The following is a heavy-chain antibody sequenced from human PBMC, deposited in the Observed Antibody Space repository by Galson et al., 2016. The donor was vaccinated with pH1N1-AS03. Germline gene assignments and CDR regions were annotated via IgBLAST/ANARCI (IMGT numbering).Heavy chain of an antibody. D-gene: IGHD2-2*01. CDR1: GFTFSSYA. J-gene: IGHJ4*02. V-gene: IGHV3-23*01. CDR3: AKSGSSSCYGRSDY. Sequence: SLRLSCAASGFTFSSYAMSWVRQAPGMGLEWVSVISGSGTSTFYADSVKGRFTISRDNSKHTLILQMDSLRADDTAVYYCAKSGSSSCYGRSDYWGQGTLVTVSS. CDR2: ISGSGTST.